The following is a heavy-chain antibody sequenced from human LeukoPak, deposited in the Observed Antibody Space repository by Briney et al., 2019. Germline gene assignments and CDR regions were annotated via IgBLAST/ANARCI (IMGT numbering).Heavy chain of an antibody. D-gene: IGHD3-9*01. Sequence: GGSLRLSCAASGFTFSSYAMHWVRQAPGKGLEWVAVISYDGSNKYYADSVKGRFTISRDNSKNTLYLQMNSLRAEDTAVYYCARDGLERYFDWLFSPYYYYYYMDVWGKGTTVTVSS. J-gene: IGHJ6*03. V-gene: IGHV3-30*04. CDR1: GFTFSSYA. CDR3: ARDGLERYFDWLFSPYYYYYYMDV. CDR2: ISYDGSNK.